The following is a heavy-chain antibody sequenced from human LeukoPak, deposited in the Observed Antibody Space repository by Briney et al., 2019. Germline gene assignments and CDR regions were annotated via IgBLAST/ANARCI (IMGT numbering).Heavy chain of an antibody. CDR2: IIPILGIA. J-gene: IGHJ4*02. CDR3: ARQYCSGGSCYHIPLDY. D-gene: IGHD2-15*01. CDR1: GGTFNSYT. Sequence: SVKVSCKASGGTFNSYTISWVRQAPGQGLERMGRIIPILGIANYAQKFQGRVTITADKSTSTAYMELSSLRSEDTAVYYCARQYCSGGSCYHIPLDYWGQGTLVTVSS. V-gene: IGHV1-69*02.